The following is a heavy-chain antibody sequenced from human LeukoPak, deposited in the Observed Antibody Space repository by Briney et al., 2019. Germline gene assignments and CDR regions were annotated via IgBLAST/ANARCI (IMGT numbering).Heavy chain of an antibody. D-gene: IGHD2-2*01. J-gene: IGHJ4*02. CDR2: MNPNSGNT. Sequence: ASVKVSCKASGYTFTSYDINWVRQATGQGLEWMGWMNPNSGNTGYAQKFQGRVTMTRNTSISTAYMEVSRLRSDDTAVYYCARANFLYCSSSTCLFDYWGQGTLVTVSS. CDR3: ARANFLYCSSSTCLFDY. V-gene: IGHV1-8*01. CDR1: GYTFTSYD.